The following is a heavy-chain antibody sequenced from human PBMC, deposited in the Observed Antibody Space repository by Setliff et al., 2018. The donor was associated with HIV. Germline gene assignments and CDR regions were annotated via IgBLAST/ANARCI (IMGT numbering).Heavy chain of an antibody. D-gene: IGHD4-4*01. V-gene: IGHV3-23*01. CDR1: GFSFRSYA. CDR3: ALRVTRNAFDI. J-gene: IGHJ3*02. CDR2: ISGSGDIT. Sequence: GESLKISCAASGFSFRSYAVSWVRQAPGKGLEWVSVISGSGDITYYRESVEGRFTVSRDNAENSLYLQMNSLRVEDTAVYYCALRVTRNAFDIWGQGTTVTVSS.